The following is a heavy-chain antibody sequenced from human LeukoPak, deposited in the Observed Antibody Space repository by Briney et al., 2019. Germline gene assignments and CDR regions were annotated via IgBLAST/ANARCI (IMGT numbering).Heavy chain of an antibody. Sequence: GGSLRLSCAASGFTFSSYRMNWVRQAPGKGLEWLSYISSTSGTIYYADSVRGRFTISRDNAKNSLYLQMNSLRDEDTAVYYCAVTFHGEWLFRKSFDYWGQGTLVTVSS. CDR3: AVTFHGEWLFRKSFDY. V-gene: IGHV3-48*02. CDR1: GFTFSSYR. D-gene: IGHD6-19*01. J-gene: IGHJ4*02. CDR2: ISSTSGTI.